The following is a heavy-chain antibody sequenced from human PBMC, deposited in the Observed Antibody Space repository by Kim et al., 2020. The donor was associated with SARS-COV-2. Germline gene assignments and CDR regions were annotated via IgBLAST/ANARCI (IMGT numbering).Heavy chain of an antibody. D-gene: IGHD6-13*01. CDR2: GVST. J-gene: IGHJ5*02. CDR3: VKGIAAS. V-gene: IGHV3-23*01. Sequence: GVSTKEADAVKGRFTFPRDKSKNTLYLQMNSLRVEDTAVYYCVKGIAASWGQGTLVTVSS.